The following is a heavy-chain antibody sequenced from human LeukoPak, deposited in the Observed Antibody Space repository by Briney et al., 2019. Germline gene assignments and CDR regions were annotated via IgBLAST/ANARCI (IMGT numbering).Heavy chain of an antibody. J-gene: IGHJ6*03. CDR3: AILWQWPKSDDYNYILV. D-gene: IGHD6-19*01. Sequence: GASVKLCCSAAGYIFASYAMNRGRQAPGPGLGWMGWIVNTTGNQTSATAFTGRVVFSFDNTVSTAYLLISSLQTEDTAVYYCAILWQWPKSDDYNYILVWGKGTTVTVSS. CDR2: IVNTTGNQ. V-gene: IGHV7-4-1*02. CDR1: GYIFASYA.